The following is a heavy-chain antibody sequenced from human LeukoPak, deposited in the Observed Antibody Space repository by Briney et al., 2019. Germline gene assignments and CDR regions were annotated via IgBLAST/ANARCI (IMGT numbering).Heavy chain of an antibody. J-gene: IGHJ6*02. CDR1: GFTFSSYS. D-gene: IGHD2-21*01. Sequence: PGGSLRLSCAASGFTFSSYSMNWVRQAPGKGLEWVSSISSSSSYIYYADSVKGRFTISRDNAKNSLYLQMNSLRAEDTAVYYCARDLIDSRTANYYYYYGMDVWGQGTAVTVSS. CDR3: ARDLIDSRTANYYYYYGMDV. V-gene: IGHV3-21*01. CDR2: ISSSSSYI.